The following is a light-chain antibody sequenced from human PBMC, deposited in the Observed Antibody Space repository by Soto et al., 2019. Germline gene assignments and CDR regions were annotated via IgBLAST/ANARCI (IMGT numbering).Light chain of an antibody. J-gene: IGLJ1*01. CDR2: DVY. V-gene: IGLV2-14*03. CDR1: SSDIGGYNY. Sequence: QSVLTQPASVSGSPGQSVTISCTGTSSDIGGYNYVPWYQQHPGNVPKLLIYDVYNRPSGVSNRFSGSKSGNTASLTISGLQAEDEADSFCSSYTSIPTLVFGTGTKVTVL. CDR3: SSYTSIPTLV.